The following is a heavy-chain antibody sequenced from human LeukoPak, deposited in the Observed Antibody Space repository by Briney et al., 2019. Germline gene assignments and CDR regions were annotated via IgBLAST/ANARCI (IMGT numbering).Heavy chain of an antibody. CDR2: INPNSGGT. V-gene: IGHV1-2*02. Sequence: GASVKVSCKASGYTFTGYYMHWVRQAPGQGLEWMEWINPNSGGTNYAQKFQGRVTMTRDTSISTAYMELSRLRSDDTAVYYCAREATVNYYYGMDVWGQGTTVTVSS. J-gene: IGHJ6*02. CDR3: AREATVNYYYGMDV. D-gene: IGHD4-17*01. CDR1: GYTFTGYY.